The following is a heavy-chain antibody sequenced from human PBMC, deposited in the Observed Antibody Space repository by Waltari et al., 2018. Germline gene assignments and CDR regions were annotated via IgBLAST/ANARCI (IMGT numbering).Heavy chain of an antibody. CDR2: IYPYNGNT. Sequence: QLVQSGAEVKKPGASVTVYCKASGYIFSNYGITWVRKAPGQGLEWMGWIYPYNGNTKYEQNLQGRVTMTTDTSTTTAYMEIRSLRSDDTAIYYCARDDVDSSNFGGFWGQGTLVTVSS. D-gene: IGHD6-13*01. J-gene: IGHJ4*02. CDR1: GYIFSNYG. V-gene: IGHV1-18*01. CDR3: ARDDVDSSNFGGF.